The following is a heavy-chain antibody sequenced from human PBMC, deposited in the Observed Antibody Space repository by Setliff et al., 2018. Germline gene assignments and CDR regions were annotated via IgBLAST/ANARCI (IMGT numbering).Heavy chain of an antibody. V-gene: IGHV7-4-1*02. J-gene: IGHJ6*03. CDR2: INTNTGNP. CDR1: GYTFSSYA. Sequence: ASVKVSCKASGYTFSSYAMNWVRQVPGQGFEWMGWINTNTGNPIYVQGFTGRFVFSLDTSVSTAYLQISSLKSEDTAVYYCARGSRFGTIVYKGDYYMDVWGKGTTVTVSS. D-gene: IGHD3-10*01. CDR3: ARGSRFGTIVYKGDYYMDV.